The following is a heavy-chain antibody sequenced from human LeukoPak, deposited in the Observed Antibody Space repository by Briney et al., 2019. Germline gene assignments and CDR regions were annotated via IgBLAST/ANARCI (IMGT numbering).Heavy chain of an antibody. V-gene: IGHV1-2*02. J-gene: IGHJ6*02. CDR1: GYTFTGYY. CDR2: INPNSGGT. Sequence: ASVKDSCKASGYTFTGYYMHWVRQAPGQGLEWMGWINPNSGGTNYAQKFQGRVTMTRDTSISTAYMELSRLRSDDTAVYYCAREVTYYDFWSGYPLMDVWGQGTTVTVSS. D-gene: IGHD3-3*01. CDR3: AREVTYYDFWSGYPLMDV.